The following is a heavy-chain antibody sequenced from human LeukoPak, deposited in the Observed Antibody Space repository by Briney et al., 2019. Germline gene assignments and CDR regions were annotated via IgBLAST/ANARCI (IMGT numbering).Heavy chain of an antibody. Sequence: GGSLRLSCAASGFTFRNYWMSWVRQAPGKGLEWVANIKEDGSEKYYVDSVKGRFTISRDNAKNTLFLQMNSLRAEDTAVYYCANLRLLGFDSWGQGTLVSVSS. CDR1: GFTFRNYW. CDR2: IKEDGSEK. D-gene: IGHD2-21*02. J-gene: IGHJ4*02. CDR3: ANLRLLGFDS. V-gene: IGHV3-7*01.